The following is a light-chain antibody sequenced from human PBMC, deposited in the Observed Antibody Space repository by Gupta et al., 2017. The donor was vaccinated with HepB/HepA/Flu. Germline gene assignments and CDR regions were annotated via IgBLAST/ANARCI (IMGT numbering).Light chain of an antibody. CDR1: QYINNW. J-gene: IGKJ1*01. CDR3: QNYNSYSET. Sequence: DIQMTQSPSTLSASVGDRVTITCRASQYINNWLAWYQQKPGKAPKVLIYQASNLASGVPSRFSGGGSGTEFTLTISSLQPDDFATYYCQNYNSYSETFGQGTKVEIK. V-gene: IGKV1-5*03. CDR2: QAS.